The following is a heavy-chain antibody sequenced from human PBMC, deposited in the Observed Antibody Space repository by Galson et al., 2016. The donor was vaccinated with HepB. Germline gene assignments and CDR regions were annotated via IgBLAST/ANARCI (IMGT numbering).Heavy chain of an antibody. CDR1: GDSAISSNW. V-gene: IGHV4-4*02. J-gene: IGHJ5*02. D-gene: IGHD2-2*01. CDR3: TRARRYCSTSSCYLDP. Sequence: SETLSLTCTVSGDSAISSNWWNWVRQPPGKGLEWIGEIYHSGGPNYNPSLKSRVTISLDNSNNHISLRLSSVTAADTAVYYCTRARRYCSTSSCYLDPWGQGTLVTVSS. CDR2: IYHSGGP.